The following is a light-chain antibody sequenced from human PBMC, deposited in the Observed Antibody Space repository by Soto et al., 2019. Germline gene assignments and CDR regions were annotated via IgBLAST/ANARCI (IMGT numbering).Light chain of an antibody. Sequence: DIQMTQSPSTLSASAGDRVTITCRASQTVNTWLAWYQQKPGKAPKVLIFDASSLKTGVPSRFSGSGSGTEFTLTISNPQPDDFATYYCQQYDSYSSGPFGQGTKVEIK. V-gene: IGKV1-5*01. CDR3: QQYDSYSSGP. J-gene: IGKJ1*01. CDR1: QTVNTW. CDR2: DAS.